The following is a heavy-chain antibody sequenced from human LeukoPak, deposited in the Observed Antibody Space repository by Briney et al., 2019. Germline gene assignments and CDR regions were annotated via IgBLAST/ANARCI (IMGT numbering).Heavy chain of an antibody. D-gene: IGHD3-3*01. CDR3: ATAEFWSGYLVY. CDR2: FDPEDGET. J-gene: IGHJ4*02. V-gene: IGHV1-24*01. Sequence: ASVKVSCKVSGYTLTELSMHWVRQAPGKGLERMGGFDPEDGETIYAQKFQGRVTMTEDTSTDTAYMELSSLRSEDTAVYYCATAEFWSGYLVYWGQGTLVTVSS. CDR1: GYTLTELS.